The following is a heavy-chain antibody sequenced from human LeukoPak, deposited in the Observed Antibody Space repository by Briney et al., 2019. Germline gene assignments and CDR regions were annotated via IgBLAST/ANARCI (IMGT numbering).Heavy chain of an antibody. V-gene: IGHV3-11*04. D-gene: IGHD6-13*01. CDR1: GFTFSDYY. CDR2: ISSSGSTI. Sequence: GGSLRLSCVVSGFTFSDYYMSWIRQAPGKGLEWVAYISSSGSTIYYADSVKGRFTISRDNAKNSLYLQMNSLRAEDTAVYYCARSPLGDVFDYWGQGTLVTVSS. CDR3: ARSPLGDVFDY. J-gene: IGHJ4*02.